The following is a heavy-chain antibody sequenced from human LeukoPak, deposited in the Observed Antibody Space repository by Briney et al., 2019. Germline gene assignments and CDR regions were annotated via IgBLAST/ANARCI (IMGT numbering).Heavy chain of an antibody. Sequence: GASVKVSCKASGYTFIDYYIHWVRQAPGQGLEWMGWINPTSGATNSAQKFHGRVTVTSDTSISTAYMELSGLRSDDTAVYYCARGLSIQLWADWFDYWGQGTLVTVSS. V-gene: IGHV1-2*02. D-gene: IGHD5-18*01. CDR2: INPTSGAT. CDR1: GYTFIDYY. CDR3: ARGLSIQLWADWFDY. J-gene: IGHJ4*02.